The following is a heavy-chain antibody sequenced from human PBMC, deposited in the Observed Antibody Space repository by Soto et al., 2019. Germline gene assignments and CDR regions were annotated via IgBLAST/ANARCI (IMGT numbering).Heavy chain of an antibody. CDR3: ARDPNAYCSGGSCSHNWFDP. Sequence: SETLSLTCPVSGCSVSSGSYYWSWIRQPPGKGLEWIGYIYYSGSTNYNPSLKSRVTISVDTSKNQFSLKLSSVTAADTAVYYCARDPNAYCSGGSCSHNWFDPWGQGTLVPVSS. CDR1: GCSVSSGSYY. V-gene: IGHV4-61*01. CDR2: IYYSGST. J-gene: IGHJ5*02. D-gene: IGHD2-15*01.